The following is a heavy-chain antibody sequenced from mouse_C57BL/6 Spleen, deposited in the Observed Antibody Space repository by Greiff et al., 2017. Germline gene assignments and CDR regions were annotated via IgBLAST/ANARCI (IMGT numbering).Heavy chain of an antibody. CDR2: IHPNSGST. V-gene: IGHV1-64*01. CDR3: ARVTTVVAHWYFDV. CDR1: GYTFTSYW. J-gene: IGHJ1*03. D-gene: IGHD1-1*01. Sequence: QVQLQQPGAELVKPGASVKLSCKASGYTFTSYWMHWVKQRPGQGLEWIGMIHPNSGSTNYNEKFKSKATLTVDKSYSTAYMQLSSLTSEDSAVYYCARVTTVVAHWYFDVWGTGTTVTVSS.